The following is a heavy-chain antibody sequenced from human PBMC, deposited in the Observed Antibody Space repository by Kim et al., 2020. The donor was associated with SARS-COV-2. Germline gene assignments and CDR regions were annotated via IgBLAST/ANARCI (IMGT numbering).Heavy chain of an antibody. CDR1: GDSISAYY. CDR3: ARVDSSGGYFDC. J-gene: IGHJ4*02. CDR2: ISYSGST. V-gene: IGHV4-59*01. D-gene: IGHD6-19*01. Sequence: SETLSLTCTVSGDSISAYYWSWIRQPPGKGLEWIGYISYSGSTNYNPSLKSRVTISVDTSKNQFSLKLSSVTAADTAVYYCARVDSSGGYFDCWGQGTLVTVSS.